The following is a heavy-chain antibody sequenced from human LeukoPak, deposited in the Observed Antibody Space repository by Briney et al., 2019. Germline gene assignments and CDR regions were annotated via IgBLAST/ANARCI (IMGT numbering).Heavy chain of an antibody. CDR2: IYNSGST. CDR3: AGSIAMPATPVHY. D-gene: IGHD5-24*01. Sequence: PSETLSLTCSVSGGSINNYYLSWIRQPAGKGLEWIGRIYNSGSTNYSPSLESRVIISRDTSKNKFSLKLTSVTAADTAVYYCAGSIAMPATPVHYWGQGILVTVSS. V-gene: IGHV4-4*07. J-gene: IGHJ4*02. CDR1: GGSINNYY.